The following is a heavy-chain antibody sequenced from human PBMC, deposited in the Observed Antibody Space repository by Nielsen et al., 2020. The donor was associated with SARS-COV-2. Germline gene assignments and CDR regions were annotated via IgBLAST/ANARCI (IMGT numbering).Heavy chain of an antibody. CDR2: VHYSGTT. J-gene: IGHJ3*02. V-gene: IGHV4-59*08. CDR3: ARAPITMIVVVNAFDI. Sequence: SETLSLTCTISGGSISNYYWSWIRQPPGKGLEWIGYVHYSGTTSYNPSLKSRVTISLDTSKNQFSLKLSSVTAADTAVYYCARAPITMIVVVNAFDIWGQGTMVTVSS. CDR1: GGSISNYY. D-gene: IGHD3-22*01.